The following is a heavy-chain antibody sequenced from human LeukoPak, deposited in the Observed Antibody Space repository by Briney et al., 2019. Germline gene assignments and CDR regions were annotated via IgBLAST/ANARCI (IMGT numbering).Heavy chain of an antibody. D-gene: IGHD2-2*01. CDR3: AKSLFVVVPAAVDFDY. CDR2: ISGSGGST. CDR1: GFTFSSYA. V-gene: IGHV3-23*01. J-gene: IGHJ4*02. Sequence: GGSLRLSCAASGFTFSSYAMSWVRQAPGKGPEWVSAISGSGGSTYYADSVKGRFTISRDNSKNTLYLQMNSLRAEDTAVYYCAKSLFVVVPAAVDFDYWGQGTLVTVSS.